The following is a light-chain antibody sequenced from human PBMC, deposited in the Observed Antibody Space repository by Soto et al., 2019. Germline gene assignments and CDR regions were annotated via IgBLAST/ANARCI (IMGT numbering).Light chain of an antibody. Sequence: QSALTQPASVSGSPGQSITISCTGTSSDVGGHKYVSWYQQYPGKAPKLIIYDVSDRFSGVSNRFSGSKSGNTASLTISGLQAEDEADYHCSSYTSSSTLVFGTGTQLTVL. J-gene: IGLJ7*01. CDR3: SSYTSSSTLV. V-gene: IGLV2-14*01. CDR1: SSDVGGHKY. CDR2: DVS.